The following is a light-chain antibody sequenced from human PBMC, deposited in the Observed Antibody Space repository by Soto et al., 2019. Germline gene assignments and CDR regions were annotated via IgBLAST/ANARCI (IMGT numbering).Light chain of an antibody. Sequence: DIVMTQSPLSLPVTTGEPASISCRSSQSLLHSNGYNYLDWYLQKPGQSPQLLIYLGSTRASGVPDRFSGSGSGTDFTLKISRVEAEDVAVYYCMQALQTPYTFGQGTKLEIK. J-gene: IGKJ2*01. CDR1: QSLLHSNGYNY. V-gene: IGKV2-28*01. CDR2: LGS. CDR3: MQALQTPYT.